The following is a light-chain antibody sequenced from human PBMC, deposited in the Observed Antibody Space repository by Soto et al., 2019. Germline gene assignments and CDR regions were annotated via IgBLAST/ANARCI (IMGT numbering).Light chain of an antibody. CDR2: GNS. J-gene: IGLJ1*01. CDR3: QSYDSSLSVYV. CDR1: SSNIGAGYD. V-gene: IGLV1-40*01. Sequence: QSVLTQPPSVSGAPGQRVTISCTGSSSNIGAGYDVNWYQQLPGTAPKLLIYGNSNRPSGVPDRFSGSKSGTSASLAITELQAEDEADYYYQSYDSSLSVYVFGTGTKLTVL.